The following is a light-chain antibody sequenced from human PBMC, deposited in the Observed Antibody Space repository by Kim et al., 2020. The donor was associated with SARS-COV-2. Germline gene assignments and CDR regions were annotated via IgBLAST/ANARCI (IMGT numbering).Light chain of an antibody. CDR3: GAWDGGLSAGV. Sequence: GKKVTISCSGSGSNLGNNYVSWYQHVPGTAPKLLIYDNNKRASGIPDRFSGSKSGTSATLGITGLQAGDEADYYCGAWDGGLSAGVFGGGTKVTVL. V-gene: IGLV1-51*01. CDR1: GSNLGNNY. CDR2: DNN. J-gene: IGLJ3*02.